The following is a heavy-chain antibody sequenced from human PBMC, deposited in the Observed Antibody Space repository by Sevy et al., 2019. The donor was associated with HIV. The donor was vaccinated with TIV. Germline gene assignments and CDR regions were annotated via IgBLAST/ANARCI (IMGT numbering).Heavy chain of an antibody. J-gene: IGHJ5*02. CDR1: GFTFSSYD. CDR3: TRNGGAFDNGFDP. Sequence: GGSLRLSCTASGFTFSSYDMNWVRQAPGKGLEWVSKNSSSGSSIYYAASVKGRFTISRDNVKNSLNLQMNSLSAEDTAVYYCTRNGGAFDNGFDPWGQGTLVTVSS. CDR2: NSSSGSSI. V-gene: IGHV3-48*03. D-gene: IGHD2-8*01.